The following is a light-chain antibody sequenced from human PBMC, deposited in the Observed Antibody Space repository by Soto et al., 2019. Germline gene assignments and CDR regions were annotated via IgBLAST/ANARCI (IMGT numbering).Light chain of an antibody. Sequence: QSVLTQPPSVSGAPGQRVTISCIGSSSNIGAGYDVHWYQQLPGTAPKLLIYGNSNRPSGVPDRFSGSKSGTSASLAITGLQAEDEADYYCQSYDSSLSGPCVFGTGTKVTVL. CDR1: SSNIGAGYD. CDR2: GNS. CDR3: QSYDSSLSGPCV. V-gene: IGLV1-40*01. J-gene: IGLJ1*01.